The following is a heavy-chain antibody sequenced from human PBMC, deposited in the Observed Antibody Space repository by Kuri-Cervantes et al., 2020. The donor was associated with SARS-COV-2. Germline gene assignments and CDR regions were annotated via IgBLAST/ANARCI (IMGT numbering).Heavy chain of an antibody. CDR2: IYSGGSST. J-gene: IGHJ4*02. D-gene: IGHD3-22*01. CDR1: GFTVSSNY. Sequence: GGSLRLSCAASGFTVSSNYMSWVRQAPGKGLEWVSVIYSGGSSTYYADSVKGRFTISRDNSKNTLYLQMNSLRAEDTAVYYCASIVTGDSSGYYWGQGTLVTVSS. V-gene: IGHV3-53*01. CDR3: ASIVTGDSSGYY.